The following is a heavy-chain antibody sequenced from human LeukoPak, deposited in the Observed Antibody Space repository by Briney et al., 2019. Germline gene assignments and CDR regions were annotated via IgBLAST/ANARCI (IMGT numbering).Heavy chain of an antibody. V-gene: IGHV1-18*01. CDR3: AREASYGGNPEGWDAFDI. CDR2: ISAYNGNT. D-gene: IGHD4-23*01. J-gene: IGHJ3*02. CDR1: GYTFTSYG. Sequence: ASVKVSCKASGYTFTSYGISWVRQAPGQGLEWMGWISAYNGNTNYAQKLQGRVTMTTDTSTSTAYMELRSLRSEDTAVYYCAREASYGGNPEGWDAFDIWGQGTMVTVSS.